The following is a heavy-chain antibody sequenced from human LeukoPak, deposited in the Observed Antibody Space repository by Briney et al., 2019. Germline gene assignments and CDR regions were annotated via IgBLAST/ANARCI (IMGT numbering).Heavy chain of an antibody. D-gene: IGHD3-22*01. CDR2: IVVGSGNT. J-gene: IGHJ3*01. Sequence: SVKVSCKASGFTFTSSAVQWVRQARGQRLEWIGWIVVGSGNTNYAQKFQERVTITRDMSTSLVYMELSRMRSEDTAVYYCAAEAAYYYDSRDAFDVWGQGTMVTVSS. CDR1: GFTFTSSA. V-gene: IGHV1-58*01. CDR3: AAEAAYYYDSRDAFDV.